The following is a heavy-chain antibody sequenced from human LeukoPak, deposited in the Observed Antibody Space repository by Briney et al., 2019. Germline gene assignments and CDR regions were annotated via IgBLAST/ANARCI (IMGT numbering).Heavy chain of an antibody. J-gene: IGHJ4*02. D-gene: IGHD6-13*01. V-gene: IGHV1-58*01. CDR2: IVVGSDNT. CDR3: AAPYSSTWFDY. Sequence: SVKVSCKASGFTFTSRSAVQWVRQARGQRLEWVGWIVVGSDNTNYAQKFQERVTITRDMSTSTSYMELSSLRSEDTAVYYCAAPYSSTWFDYWGQGTLVTVSS. CDR1: GFTFTSRSA.